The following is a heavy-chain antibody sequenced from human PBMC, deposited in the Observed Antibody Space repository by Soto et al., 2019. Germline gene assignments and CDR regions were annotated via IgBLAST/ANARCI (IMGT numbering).Heavy chain of an antibody. CDR3: ARGGAAGGTDAFDI. J-gene: IGHJ3*02. CDR2: ISSSSTYI. V-gene: IGHV3-21*01. Sequence: EAQLVESGGGLVKPGGSLRLSCTASGFMFSSYTMNWVRQAPGKGLEWVSSISSSSTYIYYADSLKGRCTISRDNAKNSLYLQMNSLRAEDTAVYYCARGGAAGGTDAFDIWGQGTMVTVSS. CDR1: GFMFSSYT. D-gene: IGHD6-13*01.